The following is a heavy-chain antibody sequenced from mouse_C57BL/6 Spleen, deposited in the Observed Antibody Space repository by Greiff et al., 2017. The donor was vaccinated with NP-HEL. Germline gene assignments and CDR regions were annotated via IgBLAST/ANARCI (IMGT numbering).Heavy chain of an antibody. CDR3: ARGSSYYFDY. D-gene: IGHD1-1*01. V-gene: IGHV1-61*01. Sequence: QVQLQQPGAELVRPGSSVKLSCKASGYTFTSSWLDWVKQRPGQGLEWIGNIYPSDSETHYNQKFKDKATLTVDKSSSTAYMQRSSLTSEDAAVYYCARGSSYYFDYWGKGTTLTVSS. CDR2: IYPSDSET. CDR1: GYTFTSSW. J-gene: IGHJ2*01.